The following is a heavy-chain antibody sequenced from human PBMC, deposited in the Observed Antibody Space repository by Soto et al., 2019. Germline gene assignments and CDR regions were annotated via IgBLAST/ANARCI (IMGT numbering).Heavy chain of an antibody. D-gene: IGHD2-2*01. CDR3: ARGRRDQLLRSRGHCFDP. CDR1: GGSISSYY. V-gene: IGHV4-4*07. CDR2: IYTSGST. Sequence: PSETLSLTCTVSGGSISSYYWSWIRQPAGKGLEWIGRIYTSGSTNYNPSLKSRVTMSVDTSKNQFSLKLSSVAAADTAVYYCARGRRDQLLRSRGHCFDPWRQGTLVTVSS. J-gene: IGHJ5*02.